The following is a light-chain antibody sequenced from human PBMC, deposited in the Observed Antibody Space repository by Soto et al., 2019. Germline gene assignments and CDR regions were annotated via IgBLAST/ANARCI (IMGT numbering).Light chain of an antibody. Sequence: EIVMTQSPATLSVSPGERATLSCRASQSVSSNLAWYQQKPGQAPRLLIYGASTRATGIPARFSGSGSGTEFTLTISSLQSEDCTVYYCQQYNNWPPITGGQGTRLEIK. CDR2: GAS. CDR3: QQYNNWPPIT. V-gene: IGKV3-15*01. CDR1: QSVSSN. J-gene: IGKJ5*01.